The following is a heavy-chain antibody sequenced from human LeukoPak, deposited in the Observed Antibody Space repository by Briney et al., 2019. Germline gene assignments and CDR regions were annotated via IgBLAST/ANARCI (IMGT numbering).Heavy chain of an antibody. J-gene: IGHJ4*02. D-gene: IGHD1-26*01. CDR3: ARLVGARSQADY. CDR1: GYSINSGYY. V-gene: IGHV4-38-2*01. CDR2: IYHSGGT. Sequence: SETLSLTCAVSGYSINSGYYWGWIRQPPGKGLEWIGSIYHSGGTYYNPSLKSRVTISVDTSKNQFSLRLSSVTAADTAVYYCARLVGARSQADYWGQGTLVTVSS.